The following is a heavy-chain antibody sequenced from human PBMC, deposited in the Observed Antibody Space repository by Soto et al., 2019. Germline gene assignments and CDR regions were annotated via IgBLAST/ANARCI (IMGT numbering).Heavy chain of an antibody. V-gene: IGHV3-74*01. CDR2: IRSDGTAT. Sequence: EMQLVESGGGLVQPGGSLRLSCVASGFTFSNYWMHWVRQDPGMGLVWVSSIRSDGTATQYADSVNGRFTVSRDNTKNTLYLQMTSLRAEDTAVYYCAKDLSWGQCDHWGQGTLVTVSS. J-gene: IGHJ4*02. CDR1: GFTFSNYW. CDR3: AKDLSWGQCDH. D-gene: IGHD3-16*01.